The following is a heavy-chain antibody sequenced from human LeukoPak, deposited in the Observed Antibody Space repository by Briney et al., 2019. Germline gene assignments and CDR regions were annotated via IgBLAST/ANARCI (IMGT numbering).Heavy chain of an antibody. J-gene: IGHJ6*02. Sequence: SETLSLTCTVSGGSISSYYWSWIRQPPGKGLEWIGYIYYSGSTNYNPSLKSRVTISVDTSKNQFSLKLSSVTAADTAVYYCARQVAAHFMHVWGQGTTVTVSS. CDR3: ARQVAAHFMHV. CDR2: IYYSGST. V-gene: IGHV4-59*08. CDR1: GGSISSYY. D-gene: IGHD2-15*01.